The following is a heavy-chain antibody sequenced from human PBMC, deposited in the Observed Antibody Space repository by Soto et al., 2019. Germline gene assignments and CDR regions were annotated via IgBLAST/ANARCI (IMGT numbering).Heavy chain of an antibody. CDR3: ASVLFPLHGRRYCDS. V-gene: IGHV3-33*01. Sequence: QVQLVESGGGVVQPGRSLRLSCAASGFTFSSYGMHWVRQAPGKGLEWVAVIWYDGSNKYYADSVKGRFTISRDNSKNTLYLQMNSLRAEDTAVYYCASVLFPLHGRRYCDSLVQGTLVTVSS. CDR2: IWYDGSNK. J-gene: IGHJ4*02. D-gene: IGHD2-15*01. CDR1: GFTFSSYG.